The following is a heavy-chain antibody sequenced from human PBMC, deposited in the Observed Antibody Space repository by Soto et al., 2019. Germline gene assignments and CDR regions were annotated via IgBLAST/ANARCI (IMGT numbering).Heavy chain of an antibody. CDR2: IIPIFGTA. D-gene: IGHD1-26*01. J-gene: IGHJ5*02. CDR3: ERDTDGRSGFDH. CDR1: GCTFSSYA. Sequence: QVQLVQSGAAVKKPGSSVKVSCKASGCTFSSYAISWLRQAPGQGLEWMGGIIPIFGTANYAQKFQGRVTITADDSTSTAYMEQSRLGSEDTAVYYCERDTDGRSGFDHWGQGTLVTVSS. V-gene: IGHV1-69*01.